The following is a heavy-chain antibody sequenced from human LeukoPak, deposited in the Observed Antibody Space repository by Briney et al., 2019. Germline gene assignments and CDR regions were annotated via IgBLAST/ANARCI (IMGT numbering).Heavy chain of an antibody. D-gene: IGHD6-13*01. V-gene: IGHV1-2*02. CDR2: INPNSGGT. CDR1: GYTFTGYY. Sequence: ASVKVSCKASGYTFTGYYMHWVRQAPGQGLEWMGWINPNSGGTNYAQKFQGRVTMTRGTSISTAYMELRSLRSDDTAVYYCARDVKGIAAAGTGAFDIWGQGTMVTVSS. CDR3: ARDVKGIAAAGTGAFDI. J-gene: IGHJ3*02.